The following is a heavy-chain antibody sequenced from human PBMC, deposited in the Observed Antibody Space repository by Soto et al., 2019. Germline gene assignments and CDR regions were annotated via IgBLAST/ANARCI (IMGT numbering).Heavy chain of an antibody. D-gene: IGHD3-9*01. CDR3: ATLYYDILTGPFDY. Sequence: HPGGSLRLSCAASGFTFSSYWMHWVRQAPGKGLVWVSRINSDGSSTSYADSVKGRFTISRDNAKNTLYLQMNSLRAEDTAVYYCATLYYDILTGPFDYWGQGTLVTVSS. CDR2: INSDGSST. CDR1: GFTFSSYW. J-gene: IGHJ4*02. V-gene: IGHV3-74*01.